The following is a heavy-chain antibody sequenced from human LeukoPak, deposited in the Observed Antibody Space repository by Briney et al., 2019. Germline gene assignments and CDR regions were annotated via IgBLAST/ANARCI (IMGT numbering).Heavy chain of an antibody. V-gene: IGHV3-33*01. CDR3: ARIGYSYGYYSFLDYYYMDV. CDR2: IWYDGSNK. CDR1: GFTFSSYG. D-gene: IGHD5-18*01. Sequence: PGRSLRLSCAASGFTFSSYGMHWVRQAPGKGLEWVAVIWYDGSNKYYADSVKGRFTTSRDNSKNTLYLQMNSLRAEDTAVYYCARIGYSYGYYSFLDYYYMDVWGKGTTLTVSS. J-gene: IGHJ6*03.